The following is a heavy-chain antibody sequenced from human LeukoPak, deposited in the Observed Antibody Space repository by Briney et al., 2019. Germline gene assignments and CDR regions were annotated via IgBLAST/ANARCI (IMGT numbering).Heavy chain of an antibody. CDR3: ARGSSPYYDFWSGYSWFDP. Sequence: PGGSLRLSCAASGFTFSSYAMHWVRQAPGKGLEWVAVISYDGSNKYYADSVKGRFTISRDNSKNTLYLQMNSLRAEDTAVYHCARGSSPYYDFWSGYSWFDPWGQGTLVTVSS. D-gene: IGHD3-3*01. CDR2: ISYDGSNK. V-gene: IGHV3-30*01. J-gene: IGHJ5*02. CDR1: GFTFSSYA.